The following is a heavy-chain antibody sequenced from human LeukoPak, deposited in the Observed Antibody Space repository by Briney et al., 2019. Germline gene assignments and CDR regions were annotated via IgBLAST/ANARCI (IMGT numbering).Heavy chain of an antibody. Sequence: SVKVSCKASGGTFSNYAISWVRQAPREGLEWMGAIIPIFGTANYAQKLQGRVTITADESTSTAYMELSSLRSEDTAVYYCARILSSSWYEYFHHWGQGTLVTVSS. CDR1: GGTFSNYA. V-gene: IGHV1-69*13. D-gene: IGHD6-19*01. CDR3: ARILSSSWYEYFHH. CDR2: IIPIFGTA. J-gene: IGHJ1*01.